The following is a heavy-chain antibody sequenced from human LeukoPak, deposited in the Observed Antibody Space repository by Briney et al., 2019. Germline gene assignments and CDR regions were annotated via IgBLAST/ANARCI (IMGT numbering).Heavy chain of an antibody. D-gene: IGHD2-2*02. V-gene: IGHV1-2*02. Sequence: GASVKVSCKASGYTFTANYMHWVRQAPGQGLEWMGWINPNSGGTNYAQKFQGRVTMTRDTSISTAYMELRSLRSDDTAVYYCARDRWCSSTSCYSVVYYYYYGMDVWGQGTTVTVSS. CDR3: ARDRWCSSTSCYSVVYYYYYGMDV. J-gene: IGHJ6*02. CDR2: INPNSGGT. CDR1: GYTFTANY.